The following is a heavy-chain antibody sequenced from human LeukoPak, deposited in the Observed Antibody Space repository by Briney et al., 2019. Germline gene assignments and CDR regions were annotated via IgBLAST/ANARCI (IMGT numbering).Heavy chain of an antibody. Sequence: GESLKISCKGSGYSFTSYWIGWVGQMPGKGLEWMGIIYPGDSDTRYSPSFQGQVTISADKSISTAYLQWSSLKASDTAMYFGARGSPPNWFGPWGQGTLVTVSS. CDR1: GYSFTSYW. J-gene: IGHJ5*02. V-gene: IGHV5-51*01. CDR3: ARGSPPNWFGP. CDR2: IYPGDSDT.